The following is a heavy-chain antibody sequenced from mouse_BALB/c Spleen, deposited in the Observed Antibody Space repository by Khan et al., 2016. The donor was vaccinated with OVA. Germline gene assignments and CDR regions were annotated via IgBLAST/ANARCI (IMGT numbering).Heavy chain of an antibody. CDR2: INPYNGFT. J-gene: IGHJ3*01. D-gene: IGHD1-1*01. CDR3: ARGNYYGSNSWFAY. V-gene: IGHV1-26*01. Sequence: EVQLQQSRPELVKPGASMKISCKASGYSFTDYTMNWVKQSHGKNLEWIGLINPYNGFTTYNQQFKGKATLTVHKSSSTAYMELLSLTSEDSAVYYCARGNYYGSNSWFAYWGQGTLVTVSA. CDR1: GYSFTDYT.